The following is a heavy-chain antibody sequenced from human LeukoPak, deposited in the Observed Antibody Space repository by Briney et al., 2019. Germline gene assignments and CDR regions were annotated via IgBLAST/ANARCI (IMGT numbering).Heavy chain of an antibody. CDR1: GFTFSSYA. J-gene: IGHJ4*02. CDR3: ARDGRYFDWLFSLDY. CDR2: ISYDGSNK. D-gene: IGHD3-9*01. V-gene: IGHV3-30*04. Sequence: GGSLRLSCAASGFTFSSYAMHWVRQAPGKGLEWVAVISYDGSNKYYADSVKGRFTISRDNSKNTLYLQMNSLRAEDTAVYYCARDGRYFDWLFSLDYWGQGTLVTVSS.